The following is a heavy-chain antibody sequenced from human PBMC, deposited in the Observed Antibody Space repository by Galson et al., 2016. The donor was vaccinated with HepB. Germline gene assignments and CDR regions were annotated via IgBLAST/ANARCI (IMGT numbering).Heavy chain of an antibody. V-gene: IGHV3-23*01. CDR1: GFNFTDHA. D-gene: IGHD5-24*01. CDR2: VSGNGGTI. CDR3: EKEMRWLKLGLDY. J-gene: IGHJ4*02. Sequence: SLRLSCAASGFNFTDHAMSWVRLVPGKGLEWVAVVSGNGGTIYYSDSVKGRFTISRDNSKNTLYLKMNSLRAEDTATYYCEKEMRWLKLGLDYWGQGTRVTVSS.